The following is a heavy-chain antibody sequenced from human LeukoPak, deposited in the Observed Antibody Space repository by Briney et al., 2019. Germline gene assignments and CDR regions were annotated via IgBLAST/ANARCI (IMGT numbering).Heavy chain of an antibody. D-gene: IGHD5-12*01. CDR3: ARRGYSGLPDY. CDR2: ISDDGGDA. Sequence: GGSLRLSCAASGFSFNNYPMSWVRQAPGKGLEWVSAISDDGGDAKYADSVKGRFTISRDNSKKTLYLQMNSLRAEDTAVYYCARRGYSGLPDYWGQGTLVTVSS. CDR1: GFSFNNYP. J-gene: IGHJ4*02. V-gene: IGHV3-23*01.